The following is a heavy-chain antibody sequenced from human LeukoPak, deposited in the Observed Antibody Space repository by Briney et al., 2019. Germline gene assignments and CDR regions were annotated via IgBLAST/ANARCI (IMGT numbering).Heavy chain of an antibody. Sequence: GGSLRLSCAASGFTFSSYSMNWVRQAPGKGLEWVSSISSSSNDIYYADSVKGRFTISRDNAKNPLYLQMNSLRAADTAVYYCARDKGASDSSGYYNYWGQGTLVTVSS. D-gene: IGHD3-22*01. V-gene: IGHV3-21*01. CDR3: ARDKGASDSSGYYNY. CDR1: GFTFSSYS. CDR2: ISSSSNDI. J-gene: IGHJ4*02.